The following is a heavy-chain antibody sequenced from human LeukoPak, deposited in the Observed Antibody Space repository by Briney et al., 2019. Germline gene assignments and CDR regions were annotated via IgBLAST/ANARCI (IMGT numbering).Heavy chain of an antibody. CDR2: INHSGST. Sequence: SETLSPTCAVYGGSFSGYYWSWIRQPPGKGLEWIGEINHSGSTNYNPSLKSRVTISVDTSKNQFSLKLSSVTAADTAVYYCARDPYYYDSSGYYYWVGHGGPDYWGQGTLVTVSS. D-gene: IGHD3-22*01. J-gene: IGHJ4*02. CDR3: ARDPYYYDSSGYYYWVGHGGPDY. CDR1: GGSFSGYY. V-gene: IGHV4-34*01.